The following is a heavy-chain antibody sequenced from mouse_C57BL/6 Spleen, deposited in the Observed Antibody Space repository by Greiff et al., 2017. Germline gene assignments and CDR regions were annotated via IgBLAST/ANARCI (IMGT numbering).Heavy chain of an antibody. CDR2: IDPSDSYT. J-gene: IGHJ2*01. CDR1: GYTFTSYW. Sequence: QVQLQQPGAELVKPGASVKLSCKASGYTFTSYWMQWVKQRPGQGLEWIGEIDPSDSYTNYNQKFKGKATLTVDTSSSTAYMQLSSLTSEDSAVYYCARWGSGSSGWGQGTTLTVSS. CDR3: ARWGSGSSG. D-gene: IGHD1-1*01. V-gene: IGHV1-50*01.